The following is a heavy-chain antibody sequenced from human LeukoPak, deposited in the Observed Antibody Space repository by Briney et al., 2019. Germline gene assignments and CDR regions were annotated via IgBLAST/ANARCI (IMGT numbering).Heavy chain of an antibody. V-gene: IGHV3-66*01. CDR1: GFTVSSNY. D-gene: IGHD5-24*01. J-gene: IGHJ3*02. Sequence: PGGSLRLSCAASGFTVSSNYMSWVHQAPLKGLEWVSVIYSGGSTFYADSVKGRFTISRDNSKNTLYLQMNSLRVEDTAVYYCARGWPSEVLHAYDIWGQGTMVTVSS. CDR3: ARGWPSEVLHAYDI. CDR2: IYSGGST.